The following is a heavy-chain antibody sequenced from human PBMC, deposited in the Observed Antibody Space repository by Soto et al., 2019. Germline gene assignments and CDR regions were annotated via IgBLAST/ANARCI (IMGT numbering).Heavy chain of an antibody. D-gene: IGHD5-12*01. J-gene: IGHJ4*02. CDR2: ISYDGSNK. CDR3: ARYTRRDGYNCDY. Sequence: QVQLVESGGGVVQPGRSLRLSCAASGFTFSSYAMHWVRQAPGKGLEWVAVISYDGSNKYYADSVKGRFTISRDNSKNTRYLQMNSLRAEDTAVYYWARYTRRDGYNCDYWGQGTLVTVSS. V-gene: IGHV3-30-3*01. CDR1: GFTFSSYA.